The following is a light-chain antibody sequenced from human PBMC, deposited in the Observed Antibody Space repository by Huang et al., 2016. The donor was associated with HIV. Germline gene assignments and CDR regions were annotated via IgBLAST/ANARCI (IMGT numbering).Light chain of an antibody. V-gene: IGKV3-11*01. CDR2: DAS. CDR1: QSVNSY. Sequence: EIVLTQSPATLSLSPGKRATLSCRASQSVNSYLAWYQQKPGQAPRLLIYDASNRATGLPARFSGSGSGTDFTLTISNVQSEDFAVYYCQQRSAWPLTFGGGTKVEI. J-gene: IGKJ4*01. CDR3: QQRSAWPLT.